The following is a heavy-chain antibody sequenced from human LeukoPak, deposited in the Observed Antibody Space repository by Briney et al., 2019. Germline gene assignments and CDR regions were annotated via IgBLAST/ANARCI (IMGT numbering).Heavy chain of an antibody. Sequence: PSETLSLTCTVSGYSISSGYYWGWIRQPPGKGLEWIGSIYHSGSTYYNPSLKSRVTISVDTSKNQFSLKLSSVTAADTAVYYCASATYDSSGYYPYYFDYWGQGTLVTVSS. V-gene: IGHV4-38-2*02. J-gene: IGHJ4*02. CDR1: GYSISSGYY. CDR3: ASATYDSSGYYPYYFDY. D-gene: IGHD3-22*01. CDR2: IYHSGST.